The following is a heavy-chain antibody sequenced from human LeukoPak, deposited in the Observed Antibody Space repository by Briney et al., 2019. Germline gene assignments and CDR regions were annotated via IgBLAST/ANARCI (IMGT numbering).Heavy chain of an antibody. D-gene: IGHD2-2*01. CDR2: INAGNGNT. J-gene: IGHJ5*02. CDR1: GYTSTSYA. Sequence: ASVTVSCKASGYTSTSYAMHWVRQAPGQRLEWMGWINAGNGNTKYSQKFQGRVTITRDTSASTAYMELSSLRSEDTAVYYCAHQEDCSSTSCYAGWFDPWGQGTLVTVSS. V-gene: IGHV1-3*01. CDR3: AHQEDCSSTSCYAGWFDP.